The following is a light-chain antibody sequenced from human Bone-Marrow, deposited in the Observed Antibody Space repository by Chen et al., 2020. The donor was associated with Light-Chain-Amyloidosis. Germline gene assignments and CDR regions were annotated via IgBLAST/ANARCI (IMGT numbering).Light chain of an antibody. CDR1: SGSIATNY. Sequence: NFMLTQPHSVSESPGKTVIISCTRSSGSIATNYVQWYQQRPGSSPTSVIYEDDPRPSGVPDRFSGSIDRSSHSASLTISGLKTEDEADYYCQSYQGSSQGVFGGGTQLTVL. CDR3: QSYQGSSQGV. V-gene: IGLV6-57*01. J-gene: IGLJ3*02. CDR2: EDD.